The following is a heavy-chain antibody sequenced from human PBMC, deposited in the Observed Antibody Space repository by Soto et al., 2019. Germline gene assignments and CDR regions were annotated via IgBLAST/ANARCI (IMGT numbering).Heavy chain of an antibody. Sequence: EVQLLESGGGLVQPGGSLRLSCAASGFTFSSYAMSWVRQAPGKGLEWVSCISGSGGTTFYADSVKGRFTISRDNSRSTLDLQMHSLRAEDTAVYYCAKGDYGGDSPYWYFDVWGRGTLVSVSS. CDR2: ISGSGGTT. CDR3: AKGDYGGDSPYWYFDV. J-gene: IGHJ2*01. D-gene: IGHD2-21*01. V-gene: IGHV3-23*01. CDR1: GFTFSSYA.